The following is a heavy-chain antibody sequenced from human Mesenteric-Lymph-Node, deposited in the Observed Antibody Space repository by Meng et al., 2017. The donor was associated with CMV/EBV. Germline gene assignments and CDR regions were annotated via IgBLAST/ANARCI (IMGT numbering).Heavy chain of an antibody. V-gene: IGHV3-48*03. CDR3: ARDNGRNYYYGMDV. J-gene: IGHJ6*02. D-gene: IGHD3-16*02. CDR2: ISSSGSTI. Sequence: GGSLRLSCAASGFTFSSYEMNWVRQAPGKGLEWVSYISSSGSTIYYADSVKCRFTISRDNAKNSLYLQMNSLRAEDTAVYYCARDNGRNYYYGMDVWGQGTTVTVSS. CDR1: GFTFSSYE.